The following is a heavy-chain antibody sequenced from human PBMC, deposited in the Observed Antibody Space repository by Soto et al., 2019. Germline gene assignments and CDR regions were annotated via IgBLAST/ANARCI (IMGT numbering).Heavy chain of an antibody. CDR2: IYYSGST. CDR3: SRLSRSGVAAPYNWFDP. J-gene: IGHJ5*02. V-gene: IGHV4-31*03. D-gene: IGHD2-15*01. Sequence: QVQLQESGPGLVKPSQTLSLTCTVSGDSISSGTYYWSWIRQHPGKGLEWIGDIYYSGSTYYNPSLKSRVTISVGTSKNQFSLKLSSVTAADTALYYCSRLSRSGVAAPYNWFDPWGQGTLVTVSS. CDR1: GDSISSGTYY.